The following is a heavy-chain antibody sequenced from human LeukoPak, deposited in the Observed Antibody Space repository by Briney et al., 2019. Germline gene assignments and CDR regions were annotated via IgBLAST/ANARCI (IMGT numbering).Heavy chain of an antibody. D-gene: IGHD6-13*01. CDR3: ARAANTAAGTPTLAIDY. CDR2: IPSTSSYT. V-gene: IGHV3-11*05. CDR1: GFTFSDYY. J-gene: IGHJ4*02. Sequence: GRSLRLSCVASGFTFSDYYMSWIRQAPGKGLEWVSYIPSTSSYTSYADSVKGRFTISRDNAKNSLYLQMSSLRAEDTAVYYCARAANTAAGTPTLAIDYWGQGTLVTVSS.